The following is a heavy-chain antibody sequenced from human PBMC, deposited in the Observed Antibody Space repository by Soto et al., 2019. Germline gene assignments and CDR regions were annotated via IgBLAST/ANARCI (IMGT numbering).Heavy chain of an antibody. D-gene: IGHD5-12*01. V-gene: IGHV1-69*13. Sequence: GASVKVSCKASGGTFSSYAISWVRQAPGQGLEWMGGIIPIFGTANYAQKFQGRVTITADESTSTAYMELSSLRSEDTAVYYCARSNIVATGPMDYYYGMDVWGQGTTVTVSS. CDR1: GGTFSSYA. J-gene: IGHJ6*02. CDR3: ARSNIVATGPMDYYYGMDV. CDR2: IIPIFGTA.